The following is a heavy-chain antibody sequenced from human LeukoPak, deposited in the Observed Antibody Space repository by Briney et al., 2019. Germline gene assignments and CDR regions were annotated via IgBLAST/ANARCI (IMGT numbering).Heavy chain of an antibody. CDR1: GFTFSAYG. D-gene: IGHD6-13*01. V-gene: IGHV3-30*02. CDR2: IGSDGTYK. CDR3: ARDPGTGASAGTFDY. J-gene: IGHJ4*02. Sequence: PGGSLRLSCAASGFTFSAYGMHWVRQAPGKGLEWVAFIGSDGTYKYYVDSVKGRFTIPRDNSKNTLYLQMNSLRAEDTSLYYCARDPGTGASAGTFDYWGQGTLVTVSS.